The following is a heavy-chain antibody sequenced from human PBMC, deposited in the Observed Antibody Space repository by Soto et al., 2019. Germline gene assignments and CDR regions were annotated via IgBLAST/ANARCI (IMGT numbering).Heavy chain of an antibody. CDR1: GDSVSSDGVA. Sequence: SQTLSLTCAISGDSVSSDGVAWNWIRQSPSRGLEWLGRTYYRSKHYSDYSISLKTRIRINPDTSRNQFSLQLNSVTPEDTAVYYCARDRAGTTRGIFDIWGQGTMVTVSS. CDR2: TYYRSKHYS. D-gene: IGHD1-1*01. J-gene: IGHJ3*02. V-gene: IGHV6-1*01. CDR3: ARDRAGTTRGIFDI.